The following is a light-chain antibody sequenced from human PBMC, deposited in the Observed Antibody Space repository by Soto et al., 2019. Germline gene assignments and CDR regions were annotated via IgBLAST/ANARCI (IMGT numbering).Light chain of an antibody. Sequence: EIVLTQSPATLSLSPGERATLSCRASQSVSSYLAWYQQKPGQAPRLLMYDASNRATGIPARFSGSGSGTDFHLTISSLEPEDFAVYYCQQRSNWPMYTFGQGTKLEIK. CDR1: QSVSSY. CDR3: QQRSNWPMYT. J-gene: IGKJ2*01. CDR2: DAS. V-gene: IGKV3-11*01.